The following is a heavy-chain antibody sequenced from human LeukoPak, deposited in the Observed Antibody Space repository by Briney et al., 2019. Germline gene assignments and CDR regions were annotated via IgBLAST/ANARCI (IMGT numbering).Heavy chain of an antibody. D-gene: IGHD6-19*01. CDR2: ISGRGGST. Sequence: PGGSLRLSCAASGFTFSSYAMSWVRQAPGKGLEGVSDISGRGGSTNYADSVKGRFTISRDNSKNTLYLQMNSLRAEDTAVYYCAKDSNGWYQRGSNYFDYWGQGTLVTVSS. V-gene: IGHV3-23*01. CDR1: GFTFSSYA. J-gene: IGHJ4*02. CDR3: AKDSNGWYQRGSNYFDY.